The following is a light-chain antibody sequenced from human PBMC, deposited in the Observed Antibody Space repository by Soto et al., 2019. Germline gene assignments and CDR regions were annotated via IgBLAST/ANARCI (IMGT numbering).Light chain of an antibody. J-gene: IGLJ2*01. CDR2: EVS. CDR3: SSYAGSKNSPVV. V-gene: IGLV2-8*01. Sequence: QSALTQPPSASGSPGQSVTISFTGTSSDVGGYNYVSWYQQHPGKVPKLMIYEVSKRPSGVPDRFSGSKSGNTASLTVFGLQAEDEADYYCSSYAGSKNSPVVFGGGTKLTVL. CDR1: SSDVGGYNY.